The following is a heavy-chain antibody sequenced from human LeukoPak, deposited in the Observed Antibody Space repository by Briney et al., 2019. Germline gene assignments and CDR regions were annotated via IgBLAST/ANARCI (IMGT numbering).Heavy chain of an antibody. D-gene: IGHD6-6*01. CDR1: GFTFSDYY. CDR2: ISSSGSTI. CDR3: ASYQLVRAVDY. Sequence: SGGSLRLSCAASGFTFSDYYMSWIRQAPGRGLEWVSYISSSGSTIYYADSVKGRFTISRDNAKNSLYLQMNSLRAEDTAVYYCASYQLVRAVDYWGQGTLVTVSS. J-gene: IGHJ4*02. V-gene: IGHV3-11*01.